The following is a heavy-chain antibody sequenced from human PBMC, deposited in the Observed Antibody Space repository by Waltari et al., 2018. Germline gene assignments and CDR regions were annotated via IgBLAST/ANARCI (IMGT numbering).Heavy chain of an antibody. D-gene: IGHD6-13*01. CDR2: IYYSGST. CDR3: ARDGGSSSWSRHWYFDL. J-gene: IGHJ2*01. V-gene: IGHV4-59*01. CDR1: GGSISSYY. Sequence: QVQLQESGPGLVKPSETLSLTCTVSGGSISSYYWSWIRQPPGKGLEWIGYIYYSGSTNYNPYLKSRVTISVDTSKNQFSLKLSSVTAADTAVYYCARDGGSSSWSRHWYFDLWGRGTLVTVSS.